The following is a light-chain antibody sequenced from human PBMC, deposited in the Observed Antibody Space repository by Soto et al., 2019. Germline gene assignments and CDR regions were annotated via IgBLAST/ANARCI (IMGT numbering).Light chain of an antibody. CDR2: GTS. V-gene: IGKV3D-15*01. CDR1: QSVSRK. J-gene: IGKJ2*01. Sequence: EIVMTQSPATLSVSPGERATLSCRASQSVSRKLAWYQQTRGQAPRLLMYGTSNRASGIPDRFSGSGSGTDFTFTISRLEPEDFAVYYCQQSDRSPYTFGQGTKVDIK. CDR3: QQSDRSPYT.